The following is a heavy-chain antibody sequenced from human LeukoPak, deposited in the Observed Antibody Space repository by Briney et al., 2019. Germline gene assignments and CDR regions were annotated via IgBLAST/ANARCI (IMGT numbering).Heavy chain of an antibody. J-gene: IGHJ4*02. D-gene: IGHD1-26*01. V-gene: IGHV3-48*02. Sequence: GGSLRLSCAASGFTFSNDWMSWVRQAPGKGLEWVSFISSGSEIIYYADSVKGRFTVSRDNAKNSLYLQMNSLRDEDTAVYYCARNPAGIGDYWGQGTLVTVSS. CDR2: ISSGSEII. CDR3: ARNPAGIGDY. CDR1: GFTFSNDW.